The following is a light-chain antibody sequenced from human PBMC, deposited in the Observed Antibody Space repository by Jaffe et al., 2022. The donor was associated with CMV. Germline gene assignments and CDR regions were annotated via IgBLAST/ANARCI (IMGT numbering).Light chain of an antibody. J-gene: IGKJ3*01. Sequence: DIQMTQSPSTLSASVGDRVSITCRASQSISTWLAWYQQKPGKAPKLLIYKTSTLQSGVPSRFSGSASGTEFTLTISSLQPDDFATYYCHQYNSYSTFGPGTKVDVK. CDR3: HQYNSYST. V-gene: IGKV1-5*03. CDR2: KTS. CDR1: QSISTW.